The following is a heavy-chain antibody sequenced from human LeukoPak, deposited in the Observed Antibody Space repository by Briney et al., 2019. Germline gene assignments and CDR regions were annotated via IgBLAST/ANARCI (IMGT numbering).Heavy chain of an antibody. D-gene: IGHD3-3*01. CDR2: ISAYNGNT. J-gene: IGHJ5*02. CDR3: ARLLGLIGAGWSGHDNWFDP. Sequence: GASVKISCKASGYTFTSYGISWVRQAPGQGLEWMGWISAYNGNTNYAQKLQGRVTMTTDTSTSTAYMELRSLRSDDTAVYYCARLLGLIGAGWSGHDNWFDPWGQGTLVTVSS. V-gene: IGHV1-18*01. CDR1: GYTFTSYG.